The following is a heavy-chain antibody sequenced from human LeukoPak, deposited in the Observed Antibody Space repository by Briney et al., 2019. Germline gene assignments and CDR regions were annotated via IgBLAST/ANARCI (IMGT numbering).Heavy chain of an antibody. D-gene: IGHD6-13*01. V-gene: IGHV4-34*01. CDR2: INHSGSA. J-gene: IGHJ6*02. CDR3: ARTSSTKRYYYYYYGMDV. CDR1: GGSFSGYY. Sequence: SETLSLTCAVYGGSFSGYYWSWIRQPPGKGLEWIGEINHSGSANYNPPLKSRVTISVDTSKNQFSLKLSSVTAADTAVYYCARTSSTKRYYYYYYGMDVWGQGTTVTVSS.